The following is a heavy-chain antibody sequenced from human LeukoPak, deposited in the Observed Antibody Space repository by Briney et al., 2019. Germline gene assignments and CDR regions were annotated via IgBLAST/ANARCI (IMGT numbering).Heavy chain of an antibody. CDR2: IYISGST. Sequence: SDTLSLTCTVSGGSFSSYYWSWIRQPAGKGLEWIGRIYISGSTNYNPSLKSRVTMSVDTSKNQFSLKLRSVTAADTAVYYCARDSGYFSGRLGIFGLDVWGKGTAVTVAS. CDR1: GGSFSSYY. J-gene: IGHJ6*04. CDR3: ARDSGYFSGRLGIFGLDV. D-gene: IGHD3-22*01. V-gene: IGHV4-4*07.